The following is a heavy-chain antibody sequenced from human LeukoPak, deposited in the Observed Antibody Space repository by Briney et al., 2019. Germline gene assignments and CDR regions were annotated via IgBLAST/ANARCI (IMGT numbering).Heavy chain of an antibody. CDR2: IFYSGTT. D-gene: IGHD2-8*02. J-gene: IGHJ4*02. CDR1: GGSIRSGIYY. CDR3: ARASGCTANSCHPDY. Sequence: PSQTLSLTCTASGGSIRSGIYYWTWIRQHPGEGLEWIGYIFYSGTTYYNPSLKSRVTISVDTSKNQFSLNLSSVTAADTAVYYCARASGCTANSCHPDYWGQGTLVTVSS. V-gene: IGHV4-31*03.